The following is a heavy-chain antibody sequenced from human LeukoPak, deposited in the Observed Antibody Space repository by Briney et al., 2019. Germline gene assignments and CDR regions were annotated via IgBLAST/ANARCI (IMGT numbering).Heavy chain of an antibody. CDR3: ARESLGATTGFDY. CDR2: VYHSGNT. J-gene: IGHJ4*02. Sequence: SETLSLTCTVSGGSISSDDYYWTWIRQSPGKGLEWIGYVYHSGNTHYNPSLKSRATISIETSKNQFSLKLRFVTAADTAVYYCARESLGATTGFDYWGRGTLVTVSS. CDR1: GGSISSDDYY. D-gene: IGHD1-26*01. V-gene: IGHV4-30-4*08.